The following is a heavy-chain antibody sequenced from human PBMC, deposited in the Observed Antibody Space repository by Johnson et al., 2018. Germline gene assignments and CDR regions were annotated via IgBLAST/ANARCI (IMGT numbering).Heavy chain of an antibody. V-gene: IGHV3-30*18. CDR1: GFIFSTFG. Sequence: QVQLVESGGGVVQPGRSLRLSCAASGFIFSTFGMHWVRQAPGKGLEWVAVISYDGNNKYYADYVKGRSTISRDNSKNTLYLQMNSLRTEDTAVYYCAKASNSYYYYLDVWGKGTTVTVSS. CDR2: ISYDGNNK. CDR3: AKASNSYYYYLDV. J-gene: IGHJ6*03.